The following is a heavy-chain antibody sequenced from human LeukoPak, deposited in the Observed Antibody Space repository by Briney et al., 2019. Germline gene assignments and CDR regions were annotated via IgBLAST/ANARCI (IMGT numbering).Heavy chain of an antibody. CDR3: ALGLGSWGYYGMDV. J-gene: IGHJ6*02. D-gene: IGHD3/OR15-3a*01. CDR2: ISAYNGNT. CDR1: GYTFTSYG. Sequence: ASVKVSCKASGYTFTSYGISWVRQAPGQGLEWMGWISAYNGNTNYAQKLQGRVTMTIDTSTSTAYMELRSLRSDDTAVYYCALGLGSWGYYGMDVWGQGTTVTVSS. V-gene: IGHV1-18*01.